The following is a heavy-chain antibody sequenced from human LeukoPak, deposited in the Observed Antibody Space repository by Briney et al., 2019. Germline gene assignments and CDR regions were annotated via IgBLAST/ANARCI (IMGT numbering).Heavy chain of an antibody. CDR2: IWYDGSNK. CDR1: GIPFSNFG. D-gene: IGHD4-17*01. CDR3: ARDGTVTAGPFDP. V-gene: IGHV3-33*01. J-gene: IGHJ5*02. Sequence: PRRSLRLSCAAPGIPFSNFGMHWLRQAPDKGLEWVAFIWYDGSNKYYADSVKGRFTISRDNSKNTLYLQMKSLTAEDTAVYYCARDGTVTAGPFDPWGGGTLVTVSS.